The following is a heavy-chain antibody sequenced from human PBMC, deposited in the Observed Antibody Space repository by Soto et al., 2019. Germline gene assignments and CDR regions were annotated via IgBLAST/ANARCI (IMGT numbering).Heavy chain of an antibody. CDR2: INAGNGNT. CDR1: GYTFTSYA. D-gene: IGHD1-1*01. Sequence: VQLVQSGAEEKKPGASVKVSCKASGYTFTSYAIHWVRQAPGQRLEWMGWINAGNGNTKYSQKFQGRVTITRDTSASTAYMDLSSLRSEDTAVYYCASSRIELEPDGMDVWGQGTTVTVSS. V-gene: IGHV1-3*05. CDR3: ASSRIELEPDGMDV. J-gene: IGHJ6*02.